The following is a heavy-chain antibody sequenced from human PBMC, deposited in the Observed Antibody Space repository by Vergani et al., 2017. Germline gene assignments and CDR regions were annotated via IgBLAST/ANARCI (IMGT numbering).Heavy chain of an antibody. CDR1: GYNFNNYW. CDR2: FYPGDSTT. D-gene: IGHD1-1*01. V-gene: IGHV5-51*01. Sequence: EVQLEQSGAEVKKPGESMKISCKSSGYNFNNYWIGWVRQMPGKGLELMWIFYPGDSTTRYSPSFQGQVIFSTDKSLPTAYLQWSRLKASDTAMYYCARXRVLGHNFGYADFWGQGTLVTVSS. CDR3: ARXRVLGHNFGYADF. J-gene: IGHJ4*02.